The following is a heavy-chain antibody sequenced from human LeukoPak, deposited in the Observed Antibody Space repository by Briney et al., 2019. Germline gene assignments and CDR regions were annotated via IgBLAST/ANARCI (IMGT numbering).Heavy chain of an antibody. Sequence: RGDSLKISCKGSGYSFTSYWIAWVRPMPGKGLEWIGIIYPKDSDTRYSPSFQGQVTISADESITTAYLQWSSLKASDTAIYHCARHYAISMGMNYLDHWGLGTLVPVSS. J-gene: IGHJ4*02. CDR2: IYPKDSDT. CDR3: ARHYAISMGMNYLDH. CDR1: GYSFTSYW. D-gene: IGHD2/OR15-2a*01. V-gene: IGHV5-51*01.